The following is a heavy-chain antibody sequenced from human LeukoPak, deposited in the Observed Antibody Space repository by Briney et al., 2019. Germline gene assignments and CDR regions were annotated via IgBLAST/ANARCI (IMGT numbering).Heavy chain of an antibody. CDR2: ISSSSSYI. Sequence: GGSLRHSCAASGFTFSSYSMNWVRQAPGKGLESVSSISSSSSYIYYADSVKGRFTISRDNAKNSLYLKLNRLRGEDTAVYYCASVGGGIHEPHDPWGQGTLVTVSS. CDR3: ASVGGGIHEPHDP. V-gene: IGHV3-21*01. J-gene: IGHJ5*02. D-gene: IGHD2-15*01. CDR1: GFTFSSYS.